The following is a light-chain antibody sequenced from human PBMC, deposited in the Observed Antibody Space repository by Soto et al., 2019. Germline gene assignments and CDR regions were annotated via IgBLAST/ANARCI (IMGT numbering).Light chain of an antibody. CDR3: QQFGASLTWT. V-gene: IGKV3-15*01. CDR1: QSVSSY. CDR2: GAS. J-gene: IGKJ1*01. Sequence: EIAVTQSPVTLSVSPGERATLSCRASQSVSSYLAWYQQKPGQAPRLLIYGASTRATGIPARFSGSGSGTEFTLTISSLQSEDFAVYYCQQFGASLTWTFGQGTKVEIK.